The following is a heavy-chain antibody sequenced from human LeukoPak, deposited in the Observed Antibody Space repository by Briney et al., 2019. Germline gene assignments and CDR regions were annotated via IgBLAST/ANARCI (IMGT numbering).Heavy chain of an antibody. J-gene: IGHJ4*02. CDR2: INSGGSGT. CDR1: GFAFSSNW. CDR3: ATSLGPLTGY. D-gene: IGHD3-9*01. Sequence: GGSLRLSCAASGFAFSSNWMHWVRQTPGKGLVWVSRINSGGSGTSYAASVEGRFTISRDNAKNTLYLQMNSLRAEDTAVYYCATSLGPLTGYWGQGTLVTVSS. V-gene: IGHV3-74*01.